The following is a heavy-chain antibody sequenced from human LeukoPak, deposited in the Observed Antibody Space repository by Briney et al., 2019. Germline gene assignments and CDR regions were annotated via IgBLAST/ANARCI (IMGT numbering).Heavy chain of an antibody. J-gene: IGHJ6*03. CDR3: ARTKVCSSISCLYMDV. CDR2: INFSGTT. CDR1: GGSISDDGYY. D-gene: IGHD2-2*01. V-gene: IGHV4-31*03. Sequence: SETLSLTCTLSGGSISDDGYYWRWIRQDPGKGLEWLGYINFSGTTHSKPTLKSRISMSIDTSRTQFSLKMTSVTAADTAVYYCARTKVCSSISCLYMDVWGKGTTVTVSS.